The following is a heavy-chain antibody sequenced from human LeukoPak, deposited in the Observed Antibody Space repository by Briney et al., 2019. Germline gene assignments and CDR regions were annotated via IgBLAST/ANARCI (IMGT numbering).Heavy chain of an antibody. CDR1: GFTFSSYA. D-gene: IGHD1-26*01. Sequence: PGGSLRLSCAASGFTFSSYAMHWVRQAPGKGLEWVAVISYDGSTKYYAESVKGRFPISREDSKNTLYVQMNSLRADDTAVYYGARDRSGTISYFDYWGQGTLVTVSS. CDR3: ARDRSGTISYFDY. CDR2: ISYDGSTK. V-gene: IGHV3-30-3*01. J-gene: IGHJ4*02.